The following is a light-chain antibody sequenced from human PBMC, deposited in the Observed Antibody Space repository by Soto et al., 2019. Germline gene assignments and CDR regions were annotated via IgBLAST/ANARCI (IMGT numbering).Light chain of an antibody. V-gene: IGLV2-14*01. Sequence: QSVLTQPASVSGSPGQSITVSCTGSSSDVGAYQFVSWYQHHPGNAPKLILYEVTARPSGVSSRFSGSKYGNTASLAISGLKADDEANYYCRSYTSSNTPYVFGTGTTVTVL. CDR2: EVT. J-gene: IGLJ1*01. CDR3: RSYTSSNTPYV. CDR1: SSDVGAYQF.